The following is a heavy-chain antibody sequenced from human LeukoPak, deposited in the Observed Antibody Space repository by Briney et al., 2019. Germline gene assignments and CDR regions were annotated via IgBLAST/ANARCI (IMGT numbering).Heavy chain of an antibody. CDR2: INPSGGTT. CDR3: ARAEDTAMFK. V-gene: IGHV1-46*01. Sequence: ASVTVSCKASGYTFTNYYIQWVRQAPGQGLEWMGIINPSGGTTSYAQKFQDRITMTRDTSTGTVYMELSSLRSEDTAVYYCARAEDTAMFKWGQGTLVTVSS. J-gene: IGHJ4*02. CDR1: GYTFTNYY. D-gene: IGHD5-18*01.